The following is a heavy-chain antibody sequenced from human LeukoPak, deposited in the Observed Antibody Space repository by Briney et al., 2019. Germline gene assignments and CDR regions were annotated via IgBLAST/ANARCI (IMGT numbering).Heavy chain of an antibody. CDR2: IYPGDSDT. J-gene: IGHJ4*02. CDR1: GYRFTSYW. Sequence: GESLKISCKVSGYRFTSYWIGWVRQMPGKGLEWMGIIYPGDSDTRYSPSFQGQVTISADKSSSTAYLQWSSLKASDTAMYFCARHSVRRTYYFDYWGQGTLVTVSS. D-gene: IGHD3-10*02. CDR3: ARHSVRRTYYFDY. V-gene: IGHV5-51*01.